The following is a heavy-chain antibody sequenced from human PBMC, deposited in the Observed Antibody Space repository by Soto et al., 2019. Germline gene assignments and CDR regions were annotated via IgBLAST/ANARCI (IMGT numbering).Heavy chain of an antibody. D-gene: IGHD3-22*01. V-gene: IGHV3-23*01. CDR1: GVTFGRYA. J-gene: IGHJ3*02. Sequence: GGSLGLSCASSGVTFGRYAINWVRQGPGKGLEWVSGVSGSGGTTFYADSVKGRFTLSRDNSKNTLYLQMNGLRADDTAVYYCAKRQTDYYDSSGYRAFDIWGQGTKVTVSS. CDR3: AKRQTDYYDSSGYRAFDI. CDR2: VSGSGGTT.